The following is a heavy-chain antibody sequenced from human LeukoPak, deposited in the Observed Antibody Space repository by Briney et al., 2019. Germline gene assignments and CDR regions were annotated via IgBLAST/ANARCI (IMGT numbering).Heavy chain of an antibody. J-gene: IGHJ4*02. CDR3: ARYGSGTSYITNYFDY. D-gene: IGHD3-10*01. Sequence: PGGSLRLSCATSGFTFSYYWMTWVRQAPGKGLEWVSYISSDSRTIYYADSVKGRFTISRDNAKNSLYLQMKSLRDEDTAVYYCARYGSGTSYITNYFDYWGQGTLVTVSS. CDR2: ISSDSRTI. V-gene: IGHV3-48*02. CDR1: GFTFSYYW.